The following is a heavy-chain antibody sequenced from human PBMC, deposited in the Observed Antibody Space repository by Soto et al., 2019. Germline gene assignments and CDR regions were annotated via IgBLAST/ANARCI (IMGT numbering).Heavy chain of an antibody. D-gene: IGHD2-8*02. V-gene: IGHV4-31*03. CDR2: IYYSGSN. CDR3: ARHLVDSKGYHGIDV. Sequence: QVQLQESGPGLVKPSQTLSLICTVSGGSITSGGYYWSWIRQHPEKGLEWIGYIYYSGSNYSNPSLRSRLTISLDASKNQFSLKLTSVTAADTAVYYCARHLVDSKGYHGIDVWGQGTTVTVSS. CDR1: GGSITSGGYY. J-gene: IGHJ6*02.